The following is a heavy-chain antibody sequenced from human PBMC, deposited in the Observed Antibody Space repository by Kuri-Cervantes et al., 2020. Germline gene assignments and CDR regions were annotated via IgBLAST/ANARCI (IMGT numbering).Heavy chain of an antibody. J-gene: IGHJ4*02. D-gene: IGHD5-18*01. Sequence: GGSLRLSCAASGFTLSTYAMSWVRQAPGKGLEWVSVISGSDSGTYYADSVKGRFTISRDNAKNSLNLQVNSPRAEDTAVYYCARDGYSYGTDYWGQGTLVTVSS. V-gene: IGHV3-23*01. CDR3: ARDGYSYGTDY. CDR2: ISGSDSGT. CDR1: GFTLSTYA.